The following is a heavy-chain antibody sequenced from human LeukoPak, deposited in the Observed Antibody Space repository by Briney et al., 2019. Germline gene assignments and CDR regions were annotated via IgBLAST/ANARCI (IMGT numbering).Heavy chain of an antibody. CDR1: GFTFSSYG. J-gene: IGHJ6*02. CDR3: ARDRSPGRGGSGWWEQFHYYGLDV. V-gene: IGHV3-33*01. D-gene: IGHD6-19*01. Sequence: PGRSLRLSCAASGFTFSSYGMHWVRQAPGKGLEWVAVIWYDGSNKYYADSVKGRFTISRDNSKNTLYLQMNSLGAEDTAVYYCARDRSPGRGGSGWWEQFHYYGLDVWGQGTTVTVSS. CDR2: IWYDGSNK.